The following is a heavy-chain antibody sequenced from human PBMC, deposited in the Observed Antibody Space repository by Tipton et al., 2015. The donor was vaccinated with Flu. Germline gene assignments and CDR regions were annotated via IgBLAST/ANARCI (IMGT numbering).Heavy chain of an antibody. CDR3: ARGATRRPFSGYDYTGY. Sequence: LRLSCTASGGSISGEDYYWSWIRQHPGKGLEWIGYIYDSGITYYNPSLSSRVVISIDTSKNQFYLRLSSVTAADTAVYYCARGATRRPFSGYDYTGYWGQGTLVTVSS. J-gene: IGHJ4*02. CDR2: IYDSGIT. V-gene: IGHV4-31*03. CDR1: GGSISGEDYY. D-gene: IGHD5-12*01.